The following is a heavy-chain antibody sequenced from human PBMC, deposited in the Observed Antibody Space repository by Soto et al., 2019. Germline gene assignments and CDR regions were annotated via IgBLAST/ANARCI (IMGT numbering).Heavy chain of an antibody. CDR3: AKNDFWSGYPKGSDY. J-gene: IGHJ4*02. D-gene: IGHD3-3*01. CDR1: GFTFSSYA. Sequence: PGGSLRLSCAASGFTFSSYAMSWVRQAPGKGLEWVSAISGSGGSTYYADSVKGRFTISRDNSKNTLYLQMNSLRAEDTAVYYCAKNDFWSGYPKGSDYWGQGTLVTVSS. V-gene: IGHV3-23*01. CDR2: ISGSGGST.